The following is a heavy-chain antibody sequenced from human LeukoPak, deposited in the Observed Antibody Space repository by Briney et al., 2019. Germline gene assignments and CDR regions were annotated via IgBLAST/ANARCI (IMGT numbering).Heavy chain of an antibody. D-gene: IGHD2-15*01. CDR2: IYYSGST. CDR1: GGSISSGGYY. Sequence: SETLSLTCTVSGGSISSGGYYWSWIRQQPGKGLEWIGYIYYSGSTYYNPSLKSRVTISVDTSKNQFSLKLSSVTAADTAVYYCARSTRISKFDYWGQGTLVTVSS. CDR3: ARSTRISKFDY. J-gene: IGHJ4*02. V-gene: IGHV4-31*03.